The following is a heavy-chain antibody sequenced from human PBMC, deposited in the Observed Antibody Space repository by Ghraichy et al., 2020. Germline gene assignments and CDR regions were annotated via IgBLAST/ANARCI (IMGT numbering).Heavy chain of an antibody. Sequence: GESLNISCAASGFTFSSYGMHWVRQAPGKGLEWVAVIWYDGSNKYYADSVKGRFTISRDNSKNTLYLQMNSLRAEDTAVYYCARSPTKPGIYDFWSGHYYYYYGMDVWGQGTTVTVSS. CDR2: IWYDGSNK. D-gene: IGHD3-3*01. CDR1: GFTFSSYG. CDR3: ARSPTKPGIYDFWSGHYYYYYGMDV. J-gene: IGHJ6*02. V-gene: IGHV3-33*01.